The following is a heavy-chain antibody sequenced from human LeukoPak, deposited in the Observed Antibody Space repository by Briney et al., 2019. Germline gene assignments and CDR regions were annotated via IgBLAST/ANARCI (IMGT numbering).Heavy chain of an antibody. D-gene: IGHD2-15*01. J-gene: IGHJ4*02. CDR2: IYYSGST. V-gene: IGHV4-31*03. CDR3: ARGGHRAHGLYYFDY. CDR1: GGSISSGGYY. Sequence: PSQTLSLTCTVSGGSISSGGYYWSWIRQHPGKGLEWIGYIYYSGSTNYNPSLKSRVTISVDTSKNQFSLKLSSVTAADTAVYYCARGGHRAHGLYYFDYWGQGTLVTVSS.